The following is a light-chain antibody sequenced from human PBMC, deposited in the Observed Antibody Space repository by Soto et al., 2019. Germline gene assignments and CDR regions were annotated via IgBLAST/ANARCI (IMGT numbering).Light chain of an antibody. CDR1: QSVSSSY. J-gene: IGKJ4*01. V-gene: IGKV3-20*01. Sequence: EIVLTQSPGTLSLSPGERATLSCRASQSVSSSYLAWYQQKPGQAPRLLIYGASSRATDIPDRFSGSGSGTDFTLTISRLEPEDFAVYYCQQYGSSPWLTFGGGTKVEIK. CDR2: GAS. CDR3: QQYGSSPWLT.